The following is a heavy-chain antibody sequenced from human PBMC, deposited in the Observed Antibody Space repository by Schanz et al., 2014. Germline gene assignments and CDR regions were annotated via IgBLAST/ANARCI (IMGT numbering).Heavy chain of an antibody. Sequence: EVQLVESGGGWVQPGGSLRLSCAASGFTFSDYSMNWVRQAPGKGLEWVSSISSGGGSTYYADSVKGRFTISRDNSKNTLYLQMNSLRPEDTAVYYCAKYRGYYRVSGSYRELEYWGQGTLVTVSS. CDR3: AKYRGYYRVSGSYRELEY. J-gene: IGHJ4*02. CDR1: GFTFSDYS. D-gene: IGHD3-10*01. CDR2: ISSGGGST. V-gene: IGHV3-23*04.